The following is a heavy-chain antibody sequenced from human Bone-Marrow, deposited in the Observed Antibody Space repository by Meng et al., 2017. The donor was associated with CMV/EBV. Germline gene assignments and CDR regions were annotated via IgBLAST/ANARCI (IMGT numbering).Heavy chain of an antibody. V-gene: IGHV5-51*01. CDR3: ARSTGYCSGGSCSEPGDY. CDR2: IYPGDSDT. CDR1: GYSFTSYW. Sequence: GESLKISCKGSGYSFTSYWIGWVRQMPGKGLEWMGIIYPGDSDTRYSPSFQGQVTISADKSISTAYLQWSSLKASDTAMYYCARSTGYCSGGSCSEPGDYWGQGTPVTVSS. D-gene: IGHD2-15*01. J-gene: IGHJ4*02.